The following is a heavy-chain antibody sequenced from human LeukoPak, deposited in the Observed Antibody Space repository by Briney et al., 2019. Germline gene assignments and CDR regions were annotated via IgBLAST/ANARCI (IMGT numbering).Heavy chain of an antibody. CDR3: ARGAAAGYDAFDI. J-gene: IGHJ3*02. V-gene: IGHV3-48*04. D-gene: IGHD6-13*01. CDR2: ISSSGSTI. Sequence: GGSLRLSCAASGFIFSIYSMNWVRQAPGKGLEWVSYISSSGSTIYYADSVKGRFTISRDNAKNSLYLQMNSLRAEDTAVYYCARGAAAGYDAFDIWGQGTMVTVSS. CDR1: GFIFSIYS.